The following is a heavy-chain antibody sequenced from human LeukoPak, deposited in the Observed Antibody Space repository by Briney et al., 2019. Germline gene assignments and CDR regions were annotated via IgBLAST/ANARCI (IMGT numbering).Heavy chain of an antibody. CDR3: AKRTTPNSGSYYNWFDP. CDR1: GFTFSSYA. D-gene: IGHD1-26*01. J-gene: IGHJ5*02. Sequence: GGSLRLSCAASGFTFSSYAMSWVRQAPGKGLEWVSAISGSGGSTYYADSVKGRFTISRDNSKNTLYLQMNSLRAEDTAVYYCAKRTTPNSGSYYNWFDPWGQGTRVTVSS. V-gene: IGHV3-23*01. CDR2: ISGSGGST.